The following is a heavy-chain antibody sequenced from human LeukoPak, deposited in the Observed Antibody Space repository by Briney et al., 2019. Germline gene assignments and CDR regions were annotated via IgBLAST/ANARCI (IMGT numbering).Heavy chain of an antibody. CDR1: VYTFTVYY. CDR3: AREGCSSTSCYT. J-gene: IGHJ5*02. CDR2: INPNSGGT. Sequence: ASVTVSFTSSVYTFTVYYMHWVRQAPGQGLEWMGWINPNSGGTNYAQKFQGRVTMTRDTSISTAYMELSRLRSDDTAVYYCAREGCSSTSCYTWGQGTLVTVSS. V-gene: IGHV1-2*02. D-gene: IGHD2-2*02.